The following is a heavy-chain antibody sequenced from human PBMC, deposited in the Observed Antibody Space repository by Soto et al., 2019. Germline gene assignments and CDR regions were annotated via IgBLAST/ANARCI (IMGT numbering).Heavy chain of an antibody. J-gene: IGHJ6*02. CDR2: ISSSSSYI. D-gene: IGHD6-25*01. V-gene: IGHV3-21*01. CDR3: AKAIVQMRLRSSGMAF. Sequence: PGEGLECVSSISSSSSYIYYADSVKGRFTISRDNAKNSLYLQMNSLRAEDTAVYYCAKAIVQMRLRSSGMAFLGHGTTVPVS.